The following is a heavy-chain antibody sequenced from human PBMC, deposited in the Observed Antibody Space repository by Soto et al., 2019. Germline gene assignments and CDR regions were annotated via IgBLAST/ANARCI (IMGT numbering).Heavy chain of an antibody. V-gene: IGHV3-23*01. D-gene: IGHD6-13*01. J-gene: IGHJ4*02. CDR2: ISGSGGAT. CDR1: GFIPSSYA. CDR3: AKDAIMASSTCTYFDC. Sequence: GGSLRLSCVVSGFIPSSYAMSWVRQAPGKGLEWVSGISGSGGATSYADSVKGRFTISRDNSKNSLYLQMNSLSAEDTAIYYCAKDAIMASSTCTYFDCWGQGALVTVSS.